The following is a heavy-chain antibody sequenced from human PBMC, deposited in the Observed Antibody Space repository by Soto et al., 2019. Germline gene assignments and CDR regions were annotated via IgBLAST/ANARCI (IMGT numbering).Heavy chain of an antibody. D-gene: IGHD3-3*01. CDR1: GFSVSSNY. J-gene: IGHJ3*02. Sequence: EVQLVESGGGLVQPGGSLRLSCSASGFSVSSNYMSWVRQAPGKGVQWVSLVYSGGSTNYADSGKDRFIISRDNSKNTLYLQMNSLRAEDTAVYYCARYYDFWSGYYAFDIWGQGTVVTVSS. CDR3: ARYYDFWSGYYAFDI. V-gene: IGHV3-66*01. CDR2: VYSGGST.